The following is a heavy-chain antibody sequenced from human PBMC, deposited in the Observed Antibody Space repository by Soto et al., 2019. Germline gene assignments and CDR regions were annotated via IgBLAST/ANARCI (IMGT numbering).Heavy chain of an antibody. Sequence: GGSLRLSCAASGFTFSSYSMHWVRQAPGKGLERVAVISYDGSNKFYADSVKGRFTISRDNSKNTLYLQMNSLRAEDTAVYYCAKDYGSGSWYYYGMDVWGQGTTVTVSS. J-gene: IGHJ6*02. D-gene: IGHD3-10*01. CDR3: AKDYGSGSWYYYGMDV. CDR2: ISYDGSNK. CDR1: GFTFSSYS. V-gene: IGHV3-30*18.